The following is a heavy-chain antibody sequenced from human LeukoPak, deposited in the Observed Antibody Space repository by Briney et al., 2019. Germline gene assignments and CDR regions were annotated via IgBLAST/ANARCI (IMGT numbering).Heavy chain of an antibody. D-gene: IGHD3-22*01. CDR1: GYNFGGYW. Sequence: GESLKISCKGSGYNFGGYWIAWVRQMAGKGLEWMGIIYPADSDTRYSPSFQGQVTISADKSITTAYLQWSSLKASDTAMYYCATPHDATAYYYDSSGYFYWGQGTLVTVSS. J-gene: IGHJ4*02. V-gene: IGHV5-51*01. CDR2: IYPADSDT. CDR3: ATPHDATAYYYDSSGYFY.